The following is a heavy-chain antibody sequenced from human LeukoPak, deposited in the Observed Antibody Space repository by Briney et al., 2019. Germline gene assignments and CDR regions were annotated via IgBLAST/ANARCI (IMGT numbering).Heavy chain of an antibody. J-gene: IGHJ2*01. CDR1: GGTFSSYA. Sequence: SVKVSCKASGGTFSSYAISWVRQAPGQGLEWMGGITPIFGTANYAQKFQGRVTITADKSTSTAYMELSSLRSEDTAVYYCARDTSTVTHWYFDLWGRGTLVTVSS. V-gene: IGHV1-69*06. CDR3: ARDTSTVTHWYFDL. CDR2: ITPIFGTA. D-gene: IGHD4-17*01.